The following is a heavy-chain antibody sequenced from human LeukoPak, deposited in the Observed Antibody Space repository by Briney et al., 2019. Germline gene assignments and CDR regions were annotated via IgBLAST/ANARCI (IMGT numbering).Heavy chain of an antibody. V-gene: IGHV3-43*02. D-gene: IGHD3-10*01. Sequence: TGGSLRLSCAASGFTFDDYAMHWVRQAPGKGLEWVSLISGDGGSTYYADSVKGRFTISRDNSKNSLYLQMNSLRTEDTALYYCAGGGNPYYFDYWGQGTLVTVSS. CDR1: GFTFDDYA. CDR3: AGGGNPYYFDY. J-gene: IGHJ4*02. CDR2: ISGDGGST.